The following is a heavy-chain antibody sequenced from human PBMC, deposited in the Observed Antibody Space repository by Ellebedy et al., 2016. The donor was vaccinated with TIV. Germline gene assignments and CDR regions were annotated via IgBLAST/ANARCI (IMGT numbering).Heavy chain of an antibody. CDR3: ARGGGYYSLDY. J-gene: IGHJ4*02. CDR2: IKQDGSEN. CDR1: GFTLNTYW. D-gene: IGHD3-22*01. Sequence: GESLKISCAASGFTLNTYWMSWVRQAPGKGLECLANIKQDGSENDYVDSVKGRFTISRDKAKNSMYLQMNSLRAEDTAVYYCARGGGYYSLDYWGQGTLVTVSS. V-gene: IGHV3-7*03.